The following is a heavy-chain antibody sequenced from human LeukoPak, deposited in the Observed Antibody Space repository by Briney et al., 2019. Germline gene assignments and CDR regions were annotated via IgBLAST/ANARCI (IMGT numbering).Heavy chain of an antibody. CDR1: GFTFSSYE. CDR3: AKDHHYYYYYMDV. V-gene: IGHV3-43D*03. CDR2: ISWDGGST. J-gene: IGHJ6*03. Sequence: GGSLRLSCAASGFTFSSYEMNWVRQAPGKGLEWVSLISWDGGSTYYADSVKGRFTISRDNSKNSLYLQMNSLRAEDTALYYCAKDHHYYYYYMDVWGKGTTVTISS.